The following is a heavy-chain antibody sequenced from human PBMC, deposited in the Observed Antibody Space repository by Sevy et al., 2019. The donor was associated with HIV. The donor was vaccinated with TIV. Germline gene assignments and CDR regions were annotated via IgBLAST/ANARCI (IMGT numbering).Heavy chain of an antibody. J-gene: IGHJ4*02. V-gene: IGHV4-39*01. D-gene: IGHD2-21*02. Sequence: SETLSLTCTVSGGSISSSSYYWGWIRQPPGKGLEWIGSFYYSGSTYYNPSLKSLLTISVDTSKNQFSLKLSSVTAAGTAVYSCAGNGVDIVVVTATRFDYWGQGTLVTVSS. CDR3: AGNGVDIVVVTATRFDY. CDR1: GGSISSSSYY. CDR2: FYYSGST.